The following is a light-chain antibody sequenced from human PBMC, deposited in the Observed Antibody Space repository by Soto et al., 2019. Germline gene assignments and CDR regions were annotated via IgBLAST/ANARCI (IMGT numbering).Light chain of an antibody. CDR2: VNTDGSH. CDR3: QTWGTGTHVV. CDR1: SGHSSFA. V-gene: IGLV4-69*01. Sequence: QSVLPQPPSASASLGASVKLTCTLSSGHSSFAIAWHQQQPEKGPRDLMKVNTDGSHDKGDGIPDRFSGSTSGAERYLTISSLQSEDEADYYCQTWGTGTHVVFGGGTKVTVL. J-gene: IGLJ2*01.